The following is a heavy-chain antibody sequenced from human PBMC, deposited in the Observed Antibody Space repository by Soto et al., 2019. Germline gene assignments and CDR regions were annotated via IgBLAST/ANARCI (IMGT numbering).Heavy chain of an antibody. CDR3: ARDGHGMDV. CDR1: GGSVIIGNYH. CDR2: IFFTGIT. Sequence: SEPLSLTCTVSGGSVIIGNYHWTWIRQAPGKGLEWIGYIFFTGITNSNPSLESRVTISVDTSKNQFSLKLRSVTAADTAVYYCARDGHGMDVWGQGATVTVSS. J-gene: IGHJ6*02. V-gene: IGHV4-61*01.